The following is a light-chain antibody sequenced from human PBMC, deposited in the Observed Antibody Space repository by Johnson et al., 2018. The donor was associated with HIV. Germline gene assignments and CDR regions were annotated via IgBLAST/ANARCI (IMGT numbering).Light chain of an antibody. J-gene: IGLJ1*01. CDR3: GTWDSSLSSYV. CDR1: SSNIGNNY. CDR2: ANN. Sequence: QSVLTQPPSVYAAPGQKVTISCSGSSSNIGNNYVSWYQQLPGTAPKLLIYANNKRPSGIPDRFSGSKSGTSATLGITGLQTGDEADYYCGTWDSSLSSYVFGTGTKVTVL. V-gene: IGLV1-51*01.